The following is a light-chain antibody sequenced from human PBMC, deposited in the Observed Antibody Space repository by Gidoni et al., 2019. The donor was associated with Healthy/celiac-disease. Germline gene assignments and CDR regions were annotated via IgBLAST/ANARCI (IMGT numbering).Light chain of an antibody. CDR2: KAS. CDR3: QQYNSYSLT. Sequence: DIQMTQSPSTLSASVGDRVTITCRASQSISSGLAWYQQKPRKAPKLLIYKASSLESGVPSRFSGSGSGTEFTLTISSLQPDDFATYYCQQYNSYSLTFGGGTKVEIK. CDR1: QSISSG. J-gene: IGKJ4*01. V-gene: IGKV1-5*03.